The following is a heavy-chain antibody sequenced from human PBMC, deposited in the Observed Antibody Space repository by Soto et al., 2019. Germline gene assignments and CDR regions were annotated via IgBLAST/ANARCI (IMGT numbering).Heavy chain of an antibody. Sequence: EVPLVESGGGLVQPGGSLRLSCAASGFTFSAYDMHWVRQATGKGLEWVSAIGTQHDTYYPESVKGRFTISRENAKNSLYLQMNSLRAGDTAVYYCARQASYWHGGGGWIDPWGQGTLVTVSS. CDR1: GFTFSAYD. V-gene: IGHV3-13*01. J-gene: IGHJ5*02. CDR3: ARQASYWHGGGGWIDP. CDR2: IGTQHDT. D-gene: IGHD2-8*02.